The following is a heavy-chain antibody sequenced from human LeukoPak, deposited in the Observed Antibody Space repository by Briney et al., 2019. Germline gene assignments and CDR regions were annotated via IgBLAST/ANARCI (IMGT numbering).Heavy chain of an antibody. CDR2: INPNGGGT. Sequence: ASVKVSCKASGYTFTGYYIHWVRQAPGQGLEWMGWINPNGGGTNYAQKFQGRVTMTRDTSITTSYMELSRLTSDDTAVYFCARVAAMAGIGWGDFDYWGQGTLVTVSS. CDR1: GYTFTGYY. J-gene: IGHJ4*02. D-gene: IGHD6-19*01. CDR3: ARVAAMAGIGWGDFDY. V-gene: IGHV1-2*02.